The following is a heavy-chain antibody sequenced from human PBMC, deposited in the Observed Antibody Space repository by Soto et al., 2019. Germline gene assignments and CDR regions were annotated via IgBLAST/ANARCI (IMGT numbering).Heavy chain of an antibody. CDR2: ISGSGGST. J-gene: IGHJ4*02. Sequence: PGGSLRLSCAASGFTFSSYAMSWVRQAPGKGLEWVSGISGSGGSTYYADSVKGRFTISRDNSKNTLYLQMNSLRADDTAVYYCAKVSHIAVVYYYFDYWGQGTLVTVSS. V-gene: IGHV3-23*01. CDR1: GFTFSSYA. CDR3: AKVSHIAVVYYYFDY. D-gene: IGHD3-10*01.